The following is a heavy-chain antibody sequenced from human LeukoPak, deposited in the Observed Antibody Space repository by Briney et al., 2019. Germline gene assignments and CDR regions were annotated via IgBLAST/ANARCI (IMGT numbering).Heavy chain of an antibody. CDR2: IYYSGST. CDR1: GGSISSSRYY. V-gene: IGHV4-39*01. Sequence: SETLSLTCTVYGGSISSSRYYWGWIRQPPGKGLEWIGSIYYSGSTYYNPSLESRVTISVDTSKNQFSLKLSSVTAADTAVYYCARVAAADHFDYWGQGTLVTVSS. CDR3: ARVAAADHFDY. D-gene: IGHD6-13*01. J-gene: IGHJ4*02.